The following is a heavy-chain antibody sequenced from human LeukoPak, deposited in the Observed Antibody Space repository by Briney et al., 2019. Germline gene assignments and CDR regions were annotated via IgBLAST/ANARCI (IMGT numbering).Heavy chain of an antibody. CDR3: ARGEFAWIQGSYGMNV. Sequence: PGGSLRLSCAASRFTFSSYSMNWVRQAPGKGLEWISYISSSSSTIYYADSVKGRFTISRDNAKNALYLQMNSLRAEDTAVYYCARGEFAWIQGSYGMNVWGQGTTVTVSS. V-gene: IGHV3-48*04. CDR1: RFTFSSYS. J-gene: IGHJ6*02. D-gene: IGHD5-18*01. CDR2: ISSSSSTI.